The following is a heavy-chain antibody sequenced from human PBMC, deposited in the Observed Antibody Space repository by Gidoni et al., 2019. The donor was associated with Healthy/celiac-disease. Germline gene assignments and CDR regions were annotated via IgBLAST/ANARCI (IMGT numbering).Heavy chain of an antibody. Sequence: QITLKESGPTLVKPTQTLTLTFTFSGFSLSTSGVGVGWIRPPPGTALEWLALIYWDDDKRYSPSLKSRLTITKDTSKNQVVLTMTNMDPVDTATYYCARGLYYYDSSGYPLYFDYWGQGTLVTVSS. CDR2: IYWDDDK. CDR1: GFSLSTSGVG. J-gene: IGHJ4*02. V-gene: IGHV2-5*02. D-gene: IGHD3-22*01. CDR3: ARGLYYYDSSGYPLYFDY.